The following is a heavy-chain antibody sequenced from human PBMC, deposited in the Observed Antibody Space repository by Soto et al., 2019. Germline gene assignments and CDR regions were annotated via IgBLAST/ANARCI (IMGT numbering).Heavy chain of an antibody. D-gene: IGHD5-18*01. CDR3: ARLYSYGLNTKIRLSYYMDV. CDR2: ISSSSSYI. V-gene: IGHV3-21*01. J-gene: IGHJ6*03. Sequence: GGSLRLSCAASGFTFSSYSMNWVRQAPGKGLEWVSSISSSSSYIYYADSVKGRFTISRDNAKNSLYLQMNSLRAEDTAVYYCARLYSYGLNTKIRLSYYMDVWGKGTTVTVSS. CDR1: GFTFSSYS.